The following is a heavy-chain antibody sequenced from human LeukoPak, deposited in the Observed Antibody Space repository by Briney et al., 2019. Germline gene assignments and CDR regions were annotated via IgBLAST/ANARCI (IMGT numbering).Heavy chain of an antibody. CDR1: GFTFSSYS. CDR2: IYSGGST. CDR3: AREASRVGMDV. J-gene: IGHJ6*02. Sequence: GGSLRLSCEASGFTFSSYSLNWVRQAPGKGLEWVSVIYSGGSTYYADSVKGRFTISRDNSKNTLYLQMNSLRAEDTAVYYCAREASRVGMDVWGQGTTVTVSS. V-gene: IGHV3-66*01.